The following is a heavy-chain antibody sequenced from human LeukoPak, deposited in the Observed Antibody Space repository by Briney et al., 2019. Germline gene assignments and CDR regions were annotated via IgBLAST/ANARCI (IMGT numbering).Heavy chain of an antibody. J-gene: IGHJ4*02. CDR2: INHSGRT. D-gene: IGHD3-10*01. Sequence: SETLSLTCAVYGGSFSGYYWSWIRQPPGKGLEWIGEINHSGRTNYNPYLKSRVTISVDTSKNHFSLKLSSVTAADTAVYYCARLGYYGSGSSLLHWGQGTLVTVSS. V-gene: IGHV4-34*01. CDR3: ARLGYYGSGSSLLH. CDR1: GGSFSGYY.